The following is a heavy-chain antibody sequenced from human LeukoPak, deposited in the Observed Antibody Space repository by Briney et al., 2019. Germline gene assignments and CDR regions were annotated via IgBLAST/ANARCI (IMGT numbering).Heavy chain of an antibody. Sequence: GGSLRLSCAASGFTVSSNYMSWVRQAPGKGLEWVSSFSSSSSYIYYADSVKGRFTISRDNAKNSLYLQMNSLRAEDTAVYYCARGSNWGNAFGIWGQGTMVTVSS. CDR1: GFTVSSNY. D-gene: IGHD7-27*01. V-gene: IGHV3-21*01. J-gene: IGHJ3*02. CDR2: FSSSSSYI. CDR3: ARGSNWGNAFGI.